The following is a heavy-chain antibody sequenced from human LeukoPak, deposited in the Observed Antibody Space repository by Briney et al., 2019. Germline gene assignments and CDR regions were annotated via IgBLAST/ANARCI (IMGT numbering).Heavy chain of an antibody. J-gene: IGHJ5*02. CDR2: IYHSGST. D-gene: IGHD3/OR15-3a*01. Sequence: KPSGTLSLTCAVAGYSISSGYYWGWIRQPPGKGLEWIGSIYHSGSTYYNPSLKSRVTISVDTSKNQFSLKLSSVTAADTAVYYCARRRDFWTGYYPNWFYPWAQGTLVTVSS. CDR3: ARRRDFWTGYYPNWFYP. CDR1: GYSISSGYY. V-gene: IGHV4-38-2*01.